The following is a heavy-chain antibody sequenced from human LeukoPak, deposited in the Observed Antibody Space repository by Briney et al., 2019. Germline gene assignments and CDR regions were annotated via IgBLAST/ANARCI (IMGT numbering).Heavy chain of an antibody. CDR2: IIPIFGTA. CDR1: GGSFSSSA. CDR3: ARGPFIVVVPAASPGDWFDP. D-gene: IGHD2-2*01. J-gene: IGHJ5*02. V-gene: IGHV1-69*13. Sequence: ASVKVSCKASGGSFSSSAINWVRQAPGQGLEWMGGIIPIFGTANYAQNFQGRVTITADESTSTAYMELSSLRSEDTAVYYCARGPFIVVVPAASPGDWFDPWGQGTLVTVSS.